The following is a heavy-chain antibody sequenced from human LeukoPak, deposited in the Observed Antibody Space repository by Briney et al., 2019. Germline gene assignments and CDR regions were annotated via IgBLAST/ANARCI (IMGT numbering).Heavy chain of an antibody. V-gene: IGHV3-30*04. CDR3: AKDWGYDSGTYLDY. D-gene: IGHD3-10*01. CDR2: ISYDGKKK. Sequence: PGRSLRLSCGASVFTFSNYAMHWVRQAPGKGLEWVAVISYDGKKKYYADSVKGRFTISRDNSKNTLYLQMSSLRVEDTAVYYCAKDWGYDSGTYLDYWVQGTLVTVSS. J-gene: IGHJ4*02. CDR1: VFTFSNYA.